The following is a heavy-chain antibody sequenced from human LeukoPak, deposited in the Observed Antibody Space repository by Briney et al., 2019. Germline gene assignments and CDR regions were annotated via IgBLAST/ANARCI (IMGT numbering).Heavy chain of an antibody. Sequence: PSETLSLTCTVSGGSISSYYWSWIRQPPGKGLEWIGYIYYSGSTNYNPSLKSRVTISVDTSKNQFSLKLSSVTAADTAVYYCAREQGFSSSWYLYYYGMDVWGQGTTVTVSS. CDR2: IYYSGST. D-gene: IGHD6-13*01. V-gene: IGHV4-59*12. CDR3: AREQGFSSSWYLYYYGMDV. J-gene: IGHJ6*02. CDR1: GGSISSYY.